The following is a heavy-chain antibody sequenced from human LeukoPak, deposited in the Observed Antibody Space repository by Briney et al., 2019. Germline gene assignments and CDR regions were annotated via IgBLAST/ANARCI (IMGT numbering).Heavy chain of an antibody. Sequence: PGGSLRLSCAASGSPFSGSWMDWVRQAPGKGMEWVANIKQDGSEKHYADSVKGRFTISRDNAKNSLFLQMSGLRAEDTAVYYCSRSLDYWGQGALVTVSS. CDR3: SRSLDY. J-gene: IGHJ4*02. V-gene: IGHV3-7*01. CDR2: IKQDGSEK. CDR1: GSPFSGSW.